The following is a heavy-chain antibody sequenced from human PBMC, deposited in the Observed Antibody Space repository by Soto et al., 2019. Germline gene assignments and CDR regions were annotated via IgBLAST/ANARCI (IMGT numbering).Heavy chain of an antibody. Sequence: EVQLVESGGVLVQPGGSLRLSCEASGFTFRNYDMHWVRQGTGKGLERVSGMSADGDPDYADSVEDRFTISRENAQNSFFLQTNSLRVGDTAVYYCARTYGDLYGLDVWGQGTKVIVSS. D-gene: IGHD4-17*01. V-gene: IGHV3-13*05. CDR1: GFTFRNYD. CDR2: MSADGDP. J-gene: IGHJ6*02. CDR3: ARTYGDLYGLDV.